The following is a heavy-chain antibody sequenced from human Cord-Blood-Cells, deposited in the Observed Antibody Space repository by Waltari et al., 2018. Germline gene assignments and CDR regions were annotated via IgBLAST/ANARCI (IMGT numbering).Heavy chain of an antibody. CDR1: GFTVSSNY. CDR3: AVTTGAYAFDI. J-gene: IGHJ3*02. V-gene: IGHV3-53*04. Sequence: EVQLVESGGGLVQPGGSLRLSCAASGFTVSSNYMSGVRQAPGKGLEWVSVIYSGGSTYYADSVKGRFTISRHNSKNTLYLQMNSLRAEDTAVYYCAVTTGAYAFDIWGQGTMVTVSS. CDR2: IYSGGST. D-gene: IGHD1-1*01.